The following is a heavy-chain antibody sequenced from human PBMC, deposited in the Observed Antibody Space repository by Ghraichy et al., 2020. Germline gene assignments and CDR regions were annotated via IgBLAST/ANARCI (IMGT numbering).Heavy chain of an antibody. CDR1: GGSISSGDYY. CDR2: IYYSGST. Sequence: SLNISCTVSGGSISSGDYYWSWIRQPPGKGLEWIGYIYYSGSTYYNPSLKSRVTISVDTSKNQFSLKLSSVTAADTAVYYCARELRFGLGYYYYGMDVWGQGTTVTVSS. D-gene: IGHD3-3*01. J-gene: IGHJ6*02. V-gene: IGHV4-30-4*01. CDR3: ARELRFGLGYYYYGMDV.